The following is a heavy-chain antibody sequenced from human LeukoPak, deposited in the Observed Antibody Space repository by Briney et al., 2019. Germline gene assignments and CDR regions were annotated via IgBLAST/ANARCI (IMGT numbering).Heavy chain of an antibody. Sequence: SETLSLTCTVPGGSISTYYWTWIRQPPGKGLEWIGYITYNGRTDYNPSLKSRVTISLDTSKNQFSLKLTSVTAADTAVYYCAKWGYYFDSSAYVAPTDVSWGQGTLVTVSS. V-gene: IGHV4-59*01. CDR1: GGSISTYY. D-gene: IGHD3-22*01. CDR2: ITYNGRT. CDR3: AKWGYYFDSSAYVAPTDVS. J-gene: IGHJ5*02.